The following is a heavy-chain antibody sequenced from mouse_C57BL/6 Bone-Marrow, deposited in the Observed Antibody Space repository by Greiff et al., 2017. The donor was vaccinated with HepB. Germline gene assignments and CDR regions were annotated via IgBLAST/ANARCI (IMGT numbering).Heavy chain of an antibody. CDR3: GRGHNYASSYFDY. CDR1: GYAFTNYL. CDR2: INPGSGGT. V-gene: IGHV1-54*01. J-gene: IGHJ2*01. D-gene: IGHD1-1*01. Sequence: QVQLQQSGAELVRPGTSVKVSCKASGYAFTNYLIEWVKQRPGQGLEWIGVINPGSGGTNYNEKFKGKATLTADKSSSTAYMQLSSLTSEDSAVYFCGRGHNYASSYFDYWGQGTTLTVSS.